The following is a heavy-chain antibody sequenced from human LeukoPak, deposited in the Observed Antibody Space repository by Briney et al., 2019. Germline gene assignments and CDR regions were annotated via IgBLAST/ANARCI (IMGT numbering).Heavy chain of an antibody. CDR1: GFTFSDYC. CDR3: ARADCSSSSCYELDY. V-gene: IGHV3-11*04. J-gene: IGHJ4*02. Sequence: GGSLRLSCAGSGFTFSDYCMSWIRQAPGKGLEWVSYISSSGRTIYYADSVKGRFTISRDNAKNSLYLQMSSLRAEDTAVYYCARADCSSSSCYELDYWGQGTLVTVSS. D-gene: IGHD2-2*01. CDR2: ISSSGRTI.